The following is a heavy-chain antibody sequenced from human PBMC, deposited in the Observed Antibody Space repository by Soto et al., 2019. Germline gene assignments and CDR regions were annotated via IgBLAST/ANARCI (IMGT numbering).Heavy chain of an antibody. CDR2: ISAYNGET. Sequence: ASVKLSCKASGYTFSTYGISWVRQAPGQGLEWMGWISAYNGETKYAEKFQGRVTMTTDTSTSTAYMELRNLRSDDTAVYHCAIYLIAVRPGWFDPWCQGALVTLSS. D-gene: IGHD6-6*01. J-gene: IGHJ5*02. CDR1: GYTFSTYG. V-gene: IGHV1-18*04. CDR3: AIYLIAVRPGWFDP.